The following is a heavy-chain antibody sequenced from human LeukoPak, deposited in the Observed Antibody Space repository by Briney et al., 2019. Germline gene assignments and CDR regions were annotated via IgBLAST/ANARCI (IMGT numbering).Heavy chain of an antibody. D-gene: IGHD3-10*01. CDR3: ARATRGSGSFGFEH. V-gene: IGHV3-43*02. Sequence: GGSLRLSCAASGFTFDDYAMHWVRQAPGKGLEWVSLISGNGGSTYYTDSVKGRFTISRDNAKNSLYLQMNSLRAEDTAVYYCARATRGSGSFGFEHWGQGTLVTVSS. CDR1: GFTFDDYA. J-gene: IGHJ1*01. CDR2: ISGNGGST.